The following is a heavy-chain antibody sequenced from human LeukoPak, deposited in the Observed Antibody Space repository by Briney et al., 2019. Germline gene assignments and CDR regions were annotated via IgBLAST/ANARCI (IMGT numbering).Heavy chain of an antibody. CDR2: IYYSGST. CDR3: ARAVAADFAFDI. D-gene: IGHD2-15*01. Sequence: SETLSLTCTVSGGSISSSDYSWSWIRQPPGKGLEWIGYIYYSGSTYYNPSLKSRVTISVDTSKNQFSLKLSSVTAADTAVYYCARAVAADFAFDIWGQGTMVTVSS. J-gene: IGHJ3*02. CDR1: GGSISSSDYS. V-gene: IGHV4-30-4*01.